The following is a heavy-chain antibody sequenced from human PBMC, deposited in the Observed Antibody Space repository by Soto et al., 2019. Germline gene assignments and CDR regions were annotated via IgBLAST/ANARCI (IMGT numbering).Heavy chain of an antibody. CDR2: ISYDGSNK. J-gene: IGHJ4*02. V-gene: IGHV3-30*18. Sequence: PGGSLRLSCAASGFTFSSYGMHWVRHAPGKGLEWVALISYDGSNKYYADSVKGRFTISRDNSKNTLYLQVNSLRVEDTAVYYCAKLYPAGTETYLGGFDYWGQGTLVTVSS. D-gene: IGHD7-27*01. CDR1: GFTFSSYG. CDR3: AKLYPAGTETYLGGFDY.